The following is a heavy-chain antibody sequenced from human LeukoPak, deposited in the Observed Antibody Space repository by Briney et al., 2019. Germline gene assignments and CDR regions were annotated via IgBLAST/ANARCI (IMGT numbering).Heavy chain of an antibody. D-gene: IGHD4-23*01. J-gene: IGHJ4*02. V-gene: IGHV1-18*01. CDR3: ARVGRDYGGNRFSDY. CDR1: GYTFTSSG. Sequence: ASVKVSCKASGYTFTSSGVSWVRQAPGQGLEWMGWISAYNGDINYAQKFQGRVTMTTDTSTSTAYMELRSLRSDDTAIYYCARVGRDYGGNRFSDYWGQGTLVTVSS. CDR2: ISAYNGDI.